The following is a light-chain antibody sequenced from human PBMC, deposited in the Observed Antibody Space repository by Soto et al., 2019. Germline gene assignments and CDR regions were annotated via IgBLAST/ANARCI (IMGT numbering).Light chain of an antibody. CDR1: SNDVGTHNF. Sequence: QSDLTQPASVSGSPGQSITISCTGTSNDVGTHNFVSWYQQHPGKAPKLMIHEVTDRPSGVSNRFSGSKSGNTASLTISGLQAEDEADYYCSSYTSTSTLVFGTGTKLTVL. J-gene: IGLJ1*01. CDR3: SSYTSTSTLV. CDR2: EVT. V-gene: IGLV2-14*01.